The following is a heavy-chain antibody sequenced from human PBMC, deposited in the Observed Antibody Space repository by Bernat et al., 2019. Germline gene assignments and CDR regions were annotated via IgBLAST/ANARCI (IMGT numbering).Heavy chain of an antibody. D-gene: IGHD5-24*01. CDR1: GFTFSSYG. Sequence: QVQLVESGGGVVQPGRSLRLSCAASGFTFSSYGMHWVRQAPGKGLEWVAVIWYDGSNKYYADSVKGRFTISRDNSKYTLYLQMHSLRAEDTAVYYCAREDGYNLSSFDYWGQGTLVTVSS. V-gene: IGHV3-33*01. CDR2: IWYDGSNK. CDR3: AREDGYNLSSFDY. J-gene: IGHJ4*02.